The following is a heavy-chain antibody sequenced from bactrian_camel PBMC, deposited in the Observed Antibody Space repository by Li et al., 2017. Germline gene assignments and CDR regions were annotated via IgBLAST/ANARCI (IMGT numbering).Heavy chain of an antibody. CDR1: GFTFSYYD. V-gene: IGHV3S40*01. CDR2: ITAGGSST. CDR3: TNYFGY. Sequence: VQLVESGGGLVQPGGSLRLSCAASGFTFSYYDMSWVRQAPGRGLEWVSTITAGGSSTYYTDSVKGRFTISRDVANNMLYLQMNSLKSEDTALYYCTNYFGYWGQGTQVIVS. J-gene: IGHJ6*01.